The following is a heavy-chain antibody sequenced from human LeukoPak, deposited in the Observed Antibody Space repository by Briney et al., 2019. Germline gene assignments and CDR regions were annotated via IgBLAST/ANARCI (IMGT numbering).Heavy chain of an antibody. CDR3: ARHVPPFIRSGSYEVDY. J-gene: IGHJ4*02. V-gene: IGHV4-39*01. CDR1: GGSISSSSYY. Sequence: SETLSLTCTVSGGSISSSSYYWGWIRQPPGKGLEWIGSIYYSGSTYYNPSLKSRVTISVDTSKNQFSLKLSSVTAADTAVYYCARHVPPFIRSGSYEVDYWGQGTLVTVSS. D-gene: IGHD3-10*01. CDR2: IYYSGST.